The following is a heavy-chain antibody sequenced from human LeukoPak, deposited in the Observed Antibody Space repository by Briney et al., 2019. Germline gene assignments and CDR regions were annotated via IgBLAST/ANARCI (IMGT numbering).Heavy chain of an antibody. D-gene: IGHD5-12*01. V-gene: IGHV3-23*01. J-gene: IGHJ4*02. CDR2: ISGSGGST. Sequence: GGTLRLSCAASGFTFSSYGMSWVRQAPGEGLEWVSSISGSGGSTYYADSVKGRFTISRDNSKNTLYLQMNSLRAEDTGVYYCARGPSGYHNIGGQGTLVTVSS. CDR1: GFTFSSYG. CDR3: ARGPSGYHNI.